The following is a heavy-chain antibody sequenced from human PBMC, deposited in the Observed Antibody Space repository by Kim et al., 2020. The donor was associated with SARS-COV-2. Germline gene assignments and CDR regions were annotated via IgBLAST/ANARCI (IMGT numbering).Heavy chain of an antibody. Sequence: SETLSLTCTVSGGSISSSSYYWGWIRQPPGKGLEWIGSIYYSGSTYYNPSLKSRVTISVDTSKNQFSLKLSSVTAADTAVYYCARQGIAAAGTIWDYWGQGTLVTVFS. CDR1: GGSISSSSYY. D-gene: IGHD6-13*01. CDR3: ARQGIAAAGTIWDY. CDR2: IYYSGST. J-gene: IGHJ4*02. V-gene: IGHV4-39*01.